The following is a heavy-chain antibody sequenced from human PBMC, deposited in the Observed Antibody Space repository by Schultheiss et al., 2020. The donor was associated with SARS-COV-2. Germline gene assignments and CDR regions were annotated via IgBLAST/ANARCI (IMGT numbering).Heavy chain of an antibody. D-gene: IGHD4-17*01. Sequence: ASVKVSCKASGYTFTSYGISWVRQAPGQGLEWMGWINPNSGGTNYAQKFQGRVTMTRDTSISTAYMELSRLRSDDTAVYYCARGLLTVTAYYFDYWGQGTLVTVSS. CDR2: INPNSGGT. V-gene: IGHV1-2*02. J-gene: IGHJ4*02. CDR3: ARGLLTVTAYYFDY. CDR1: GYTFTSYG.